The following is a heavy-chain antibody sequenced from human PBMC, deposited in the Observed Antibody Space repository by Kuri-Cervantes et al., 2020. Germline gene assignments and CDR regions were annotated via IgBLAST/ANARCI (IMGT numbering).Heavy chain of an antibody. Sequence: SETLSLTCTVSGGSISTYYWAWIRQSPGKGLEWIGNIYYSGSANYNSSLKSRVTMSVDTSKNQFSLRLSSVTAADTAVYFCARVHCAGGTCCLTAHANNWLDTWGQGTLVTVSS. V-gene: IGHV4-59*01. CDR1: GGSISTYY. CDR3: ARVHCAGGTCCLTAHANNWLDT. J-gene: IGHJ5*02. CDR2: IYYSGSA. D-gene: IGHD2-15*01.